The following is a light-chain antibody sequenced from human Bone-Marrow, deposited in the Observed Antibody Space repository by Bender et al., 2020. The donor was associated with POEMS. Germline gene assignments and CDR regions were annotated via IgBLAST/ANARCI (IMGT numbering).Light chain of an antibody. CDR3: CSYAGSSTTV. CDR2: EVT. CDR1: ISDVGGYNY. J-gene: IGLJ3*02. Sequence: QSALTQPASVSGSPGQSITISCTGTISDVGGYNYVSWYQHHPGKAPKLMIYEVTKRPSGVSNRFSGSKSGNTASLTISGLQAEDEANYYCCSYAGSSTTVFGGGTKLTVL. V-gene: IGLV2-23*02.